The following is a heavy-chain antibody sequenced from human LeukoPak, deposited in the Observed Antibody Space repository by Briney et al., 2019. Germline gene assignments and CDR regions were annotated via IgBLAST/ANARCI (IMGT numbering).Heavy chain of an antibody. Sequence: PSQTLSLTCTVSGGSISSGDYYWSWIRQPPGKGLEWIGYIYYSGSTYYNPSLKSRVTISVDTSKNQFSLKLSSVTAADTAVYYCASFNYYDSSGYYYVLEAFDIWGQGTMVTVSS. J-gene: IGHJ3*02. CDR1: GGSISSGDYY. V-gene: IGHV4-30-4*08. CDR2: IYYSGST. CDR3: ASFNYYDSSGYYYVLEAFDI. D-gene: IGHD3-22*01.